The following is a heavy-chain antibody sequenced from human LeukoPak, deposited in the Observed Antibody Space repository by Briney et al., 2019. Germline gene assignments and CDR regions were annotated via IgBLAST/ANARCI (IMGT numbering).Heavy chain of an antibody. J-gene: IGHJ4*02. D-gene: IGHD1-7*01. CDR2: FDPEDGEA. Sequence: ASVKVSCKVSGYSLTELSMHWVRQAPGKGLDWLGGFDPEDGEAIYAQKFQGRVTMTEDTSTDTAYMELSSLRSEDTAVYYCATDPGITGTTGPFDYWGQGTLVTVSS. CDR1: GYSLTELS. CDR3: ATDPGITGTTGPFDY. V-gene: IGHV1-24*01.